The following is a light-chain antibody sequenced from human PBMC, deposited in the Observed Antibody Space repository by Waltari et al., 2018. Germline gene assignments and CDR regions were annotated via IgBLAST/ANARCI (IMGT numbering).Light chain of an antibody. CDR3: AAWDYRLNIWV. J-gene: IGLJ3*02. V-gene: IGLV1-44*01. CDR1: TSNSGSDT. Sequence: QSVLTQPPSASGTPGQRVTISCSGTTSNSGSDTVNWFRHLPGTAPKLLMYSSTQRPSGVPGRFSGSQSGTSASLAISGLQSDDEADYYCAAWDYRLNIWVFGGGTKLTVL. CDR2: SST.